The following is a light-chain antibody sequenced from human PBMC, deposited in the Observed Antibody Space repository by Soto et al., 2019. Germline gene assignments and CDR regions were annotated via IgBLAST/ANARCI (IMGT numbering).Light chain of an antibody. V-gene: IGLV1-40*01. Sequence: QSVLTQPPSVSGAPGQRVTISCTGSSSNIGACYYVHWYQQLPGTAPKLLIYGNSNRPSGVPDRFSGSKSGTSASLTITGLQAEDEAYYYCPSSDSSLSYVFGTGTKLTVL. J-gene: IGLJ1*01. CDR2: GNS. CDR3: PSSDSSLSYV. CDR1: SSNIGACYY.